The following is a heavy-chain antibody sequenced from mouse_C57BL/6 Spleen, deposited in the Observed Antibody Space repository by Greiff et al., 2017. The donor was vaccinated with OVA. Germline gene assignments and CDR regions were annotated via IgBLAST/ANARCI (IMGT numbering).Heavy chain of an antibody. CDR2: ISNLAYSI. V-gene: IGHV5-15*04. CDR3: ARRGDYPLAMDY. Sequence: DVHLVASGGGLVQPGGSLKLSCAASGFTFSDYGMAWVRQAPRKGREWVAFISNLAYSIYYADTVTGRFTISRENAKNTLYLEMSSLRSEDTAMYYCARRGDYPLAMDYWGQGTSVTVSS. D-gene: IGHD2-4*01. CDR1: GFTFSDYG. J-gene: IGHJ4*01.